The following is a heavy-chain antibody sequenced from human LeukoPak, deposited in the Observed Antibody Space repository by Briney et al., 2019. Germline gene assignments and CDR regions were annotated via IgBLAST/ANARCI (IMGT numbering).Heavy chain of an antibody. CDR2: ISWNRGSI. CDR1: GFTYDYG. V-gene: IGHV3-9*01. D-gene: IGHD6-13*01. J-gene: IGHJ2*01. CDR3: AKGGAAADNYWYFDL. Sequence: PGRSLRLSCAASGFTYDYGMHWVRQAPGKGLEWVSGISWNRGSIGYADSVKGRFTISRDTAKNSLYLQMNSLRPEDTALYYCAKGGAAADNYWYFDLWGRGTLVTVSS.